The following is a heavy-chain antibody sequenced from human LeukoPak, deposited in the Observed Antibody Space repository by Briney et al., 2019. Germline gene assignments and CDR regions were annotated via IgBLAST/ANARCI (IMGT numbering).Heavy chain of an antibody. CDR1: GGSISSYY. V-gene: IGHV4-34*01. D-gene: IGHD1-26*01. Sequence: SETLSLTCSVSGGSISSYYWSWIRQPPGKGLEWIGEISHRGRTNYNPSLKSRVTISVDTSKNQFSLKLSSVTAADTAVYYCARRRRIVGATPGAFDIWGQGTMVTVSS. J-gene: IGHJ3*02. CDR2: ISHRGRT. CDR3: ARRRRIVGATPGAFDI.